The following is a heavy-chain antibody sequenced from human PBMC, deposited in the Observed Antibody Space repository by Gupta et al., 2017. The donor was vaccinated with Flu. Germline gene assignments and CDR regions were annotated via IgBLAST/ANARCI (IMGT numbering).Heavy chain of an antibody. CDR3: ARGASGRNPGYYHAMDV. CDR1: GFPFSDQS. CDR2: TRNKPNSYTT. V-gene: IGHV3-72*01. J-gene: IGHJ6*02. Sequence: EVQLVESGGGLVQPGGALRLSCSGSGFPFSDQSMDWVRQAPGKGLEWVGRTRNKPNSYTTEYAASVNGRFTISRDDSKNSLYLQMNSLKVEDTAVYYCARGASGRNPGYYHAMDVWGQGTTVTVSS. D-gene: IGHD1-26*01.